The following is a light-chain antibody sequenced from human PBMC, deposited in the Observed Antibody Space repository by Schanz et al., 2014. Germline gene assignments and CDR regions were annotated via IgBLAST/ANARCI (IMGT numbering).Light chain of an antibody. J-gene: IGKJ1*01. CDR3: QHYGSSPRT. V-gene: IGKV3-20*01. CDR2: GAS. CDR1: QSGASSY. Sequence: EIVLTQSPGTLSLSPGERATLSCRASQSGASSYLAWYQLKPGQAPRLLIYGASSRATGIPDRFSGSGSGTDFTLTISRLEPEEFAVYYCQHYGSSPRTFGQGTKVEI.